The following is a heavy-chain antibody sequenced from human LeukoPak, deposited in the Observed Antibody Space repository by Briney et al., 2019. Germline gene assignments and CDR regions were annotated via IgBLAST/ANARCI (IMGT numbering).Heavy chain of an antibody. CDR1: GYSFTSYW. V-gene: IGHV5-51*01. CDR3: ARHRVYYYDTSGHRGWFDP. J-gene: IGHJ5*02. Sequence: GESLKISCKGSGYSFTSYWIGWVRQMPGKGLEWMGIIYPGDSDTRYSPSFQGQVTISADKSISTAYLQWSSLKVSDTAMYYCARHRVYYYDTSGHRGWFDPWGQGTLVTVSS. D-gene: IGHD3-22*01. CDR2: IYPGDSDT.